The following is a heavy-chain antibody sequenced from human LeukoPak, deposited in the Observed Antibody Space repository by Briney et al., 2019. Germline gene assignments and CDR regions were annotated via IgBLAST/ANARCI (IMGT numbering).Heavy chain of an antibody. CDR2: ISAYNGNT. V-gene: IGHV1-18*01. CDR1: GYTFTSYG. J-gene: IGHJ4*02. CDR3: ARDLSTVVTSGSDY. Sequence: GASVKVSCKASGYTFTSYGISWVRQAPGQGLEWMGWISAYNGNTNYAQKLQGRVTMTTDTSTSTAYMELRSLRSDDTAVYYCARDLSTVVTSGSDYWGQGTLVTVSS. D-gene: IGHD4-23*01.